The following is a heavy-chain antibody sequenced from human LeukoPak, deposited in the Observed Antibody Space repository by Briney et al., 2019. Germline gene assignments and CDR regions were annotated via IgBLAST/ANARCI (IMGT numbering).Heavy chain of an antibody. V-gene: IGHV3-30*02. J-gene: IGHJ1*01. D-gene: IGHD3-10*01. Sequence: PGGSLRLSCAASGFTFSYYGMRWVRQAPGKGLEWVGFVRFDGNEKYYADSVKGRFTISRDTSRNTLYLQMNSLRAEDTAVYYCAKDLMRDRWFGESWGQGTLVTVSS. CDR2: VRFDGNEK. CDR3: AKDLMRDRWFGES. CDR1: GFTFSYYG.